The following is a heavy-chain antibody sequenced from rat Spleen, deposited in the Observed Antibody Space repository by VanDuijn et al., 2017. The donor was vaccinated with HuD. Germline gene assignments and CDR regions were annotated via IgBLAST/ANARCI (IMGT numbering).Heavy chain of an antibody. D-gene: IGHD1-2*01. CDR2: ISYDGSST. CDR3: AKDRHYSSYIYPWYYVMDA. CDR1: GFTFSDYY. J-gene: IGHJ4*01. V-gene: IGHV5-29*01. Sequence: EVQLVESDGGLVQPGRSLKLSCAASGFTFSDYYMAWVRQAPTKGLEWVATISYDGSSTYYRDSVKGRFTISRDNAKSTLYLQMESLRSEDTATYYCAKDRHYSSYIYPWYYVMDAWGQGASVTVSS.